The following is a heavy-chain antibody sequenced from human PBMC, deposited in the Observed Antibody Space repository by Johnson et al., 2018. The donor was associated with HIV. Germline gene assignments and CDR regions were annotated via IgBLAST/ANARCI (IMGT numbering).Heavy chain of an antibody. CDR1: GFTFSDFY. CDR2: ISSSGGTI. Sequence: QVLLVESGGGLVKPGGSLRLSCAVSGFTFSDFYMSWIRQAPGKGLAWVSYISSSGGTIYYADSVKGRFTLSSDNAKKSLYLQMNSLRAEDTAVYYCAREEGTDILTRGDAFDIWGQGTMVTVSS. V-gene: IGHV3-11*04. D-gene: IGHD3-9*01. CDR3: AREEGTDILTRGDAFDI. J-gene: IGHJ3*02.